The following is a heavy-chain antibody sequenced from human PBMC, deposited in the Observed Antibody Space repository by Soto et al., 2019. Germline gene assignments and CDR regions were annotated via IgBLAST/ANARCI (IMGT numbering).Heavy chain of an antibody. Sequence: SETLSLTCTVSGGSISSYYWSWIRQPPGKGLEWIGYIYSSGSTNYNPSLKSRVTISVDTSKNQFSLKLSSVTAADTAVYYCARMPGPDYGDYRSYFDYLGQGTPVTVSS. CDR2: IYSSGST. V-gene: IGHV4-59*01. D-gene: IGHD4-17*01. J-gene: IGHJ4*02. CDR1: GGSISSYY. CDR3: ARMPGPDYGDYRSYFDY.